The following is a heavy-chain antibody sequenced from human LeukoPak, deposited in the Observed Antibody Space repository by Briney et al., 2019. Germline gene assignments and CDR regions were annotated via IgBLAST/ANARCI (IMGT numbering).Heavy chain of an antibody. CDR2: INPTSGGT. CDR1: GYTFTGYY. Sequence: ASVKVSCKASGYTFTGYYIYWVRQAPGQGLEWRGWINPTSGGTKYAQKFQGRVTMTRDTSINTAYMELSRLRSDDTAVYYCARGPANWLDPWGQGTLVAVSS. J-gene: IGHJ5*02. CDR3: ARGPANWLDP. V-gene: IGHV1-2*02.